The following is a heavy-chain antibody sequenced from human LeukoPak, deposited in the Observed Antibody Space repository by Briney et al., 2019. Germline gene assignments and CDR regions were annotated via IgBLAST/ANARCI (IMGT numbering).Heavy chain of an antibody. D-gene: IGHD1-14*01. CDR2: ISSSSSYI. CDR1: AFSLNAYN. V-gene: IGHV3-21*01. J-gene: IGHJ4*02. Sequence: GGSLRLSCAASAFSLNAYNMNWVRQAPGKGLEWASSISSSSSYIYYADSVKGRFTISRDNAKNSLYLQMNSLRAEDTAVYYCASTGFFWGQGTLVTVSS. CDR3: ASTGFF.